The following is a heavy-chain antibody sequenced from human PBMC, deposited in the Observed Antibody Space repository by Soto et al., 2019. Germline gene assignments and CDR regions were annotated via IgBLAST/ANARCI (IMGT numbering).Heavy chain of an antibody. CDR2: IYYSGST. CDR3: ARIPREYYYYGMDV. J-gene: IGHJ6*02. CDR1: GGSVSSGSYY. V-gene: IGHV4-61*01. Sequence: SETLSLTCTVSGGSVSSGSYYWSWIRQPPGKGLEWIGYIYYSGSTNYNPSLKSRVTISVDTSKNQFSLKLSSVTAADTAVYYCARIPREYYYYGMDVWGQGTTVTVSS.